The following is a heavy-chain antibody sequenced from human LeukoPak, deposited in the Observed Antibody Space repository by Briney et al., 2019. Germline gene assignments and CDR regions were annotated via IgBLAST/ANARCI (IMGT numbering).Heavy chain of an antibody. J-gene: IGHJ4*02. CDR2: ISSSGSTK. V-gene: IGHV3-48*04. CDR1: GFTFSSYG. D-gene: IGHD3-10*01. Sequence: GGSLRLSCAASGFTFSSYGMSWVRQAPGKGLEWISCISSSGSTKYYADSVKGRFTISRDTTQNSLYLQMNSLRADDTALYYCARERTPKHYYGSGTYDHWGQGTLVTVSS. CDR3: ARERTPKHYYGSGTYDH.